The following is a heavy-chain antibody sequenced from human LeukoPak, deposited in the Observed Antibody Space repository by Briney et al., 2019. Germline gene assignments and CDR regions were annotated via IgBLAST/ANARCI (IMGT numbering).Heavy chain of an antibody. V-gene: IGHV3-48*03. Sequence: AGGSLRLSCAASGCTFSSYEMNWVRKAPGKGLEWVSYISSSGSTIYYADSVRGRFTISRDDSKNTLHLQMNSLRGEDTALYYCAKDRRSSWCIDYWGQGTLVTVS. CDR3: AKDRRSSWCIDY. CDR1: GCTFSSYE. J-gene: IGHJ4*02. CDR2: ISSSGSTI. D-gene: IGHD6-13*01.